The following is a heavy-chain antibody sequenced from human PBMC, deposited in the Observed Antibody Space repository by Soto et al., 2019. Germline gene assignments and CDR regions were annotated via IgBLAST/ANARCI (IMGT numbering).Heavy chain of an antibody. CDR2: ISYDGSNK. J-gene: IGHJ4*02. V-gene: IGHV3-30-3*01. Sequence: PGGSLRLSCAASGFTFSSYAMHWVRQAPGKGLEWVAVISYDGSNKYYADSVKGRFTISRDNSKSTLYLQMSSLRAEDTAVYYCARDSDWDDTPSFDYWGQGTLFTVSS. D-gene: IGHD1-1*01. CDR3: ARDSDWDDTPSFDY. CDR1: GFTFSSYA.